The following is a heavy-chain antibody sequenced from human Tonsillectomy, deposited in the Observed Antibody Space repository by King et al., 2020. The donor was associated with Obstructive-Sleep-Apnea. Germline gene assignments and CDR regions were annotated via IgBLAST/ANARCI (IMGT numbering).Heavy chain of an antibody. CDR2: ISFSSTTI. V-gene: IGHV3-48*04. Sequence: DVQLVQSGGGWVQPGGSLRLSCASSGFTFSDYNMNWVRRAPGKGLQWVSYISFSSTTIFYSDSVRCRFTISRDNAKNSQYLQMNSMRAEDTAVYYFARAAVATIGTYWGQGTLVTVSS. CDR3: ARAAVATIGTY. D-gene: IGHD5-12*01. CDR1: GFTFSDYN. J-gene: IGHJ4*02.